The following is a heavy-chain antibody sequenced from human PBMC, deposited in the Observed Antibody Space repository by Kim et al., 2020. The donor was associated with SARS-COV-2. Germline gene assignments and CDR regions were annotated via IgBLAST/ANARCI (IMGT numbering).Heavy chain of an antibody. CDR3: ARERVGSSSWYI. D-gene: IGHD6-13*01. Sequence: GTANYAQKFQGRVTITADEATSTAYMELSSLRSEDAAVYYCARERVGSSSWYIWGQGTLVTVSS. CDR2: GTA. J-gene: IGHJ4*02. V-gene: IGHV1-69*01.